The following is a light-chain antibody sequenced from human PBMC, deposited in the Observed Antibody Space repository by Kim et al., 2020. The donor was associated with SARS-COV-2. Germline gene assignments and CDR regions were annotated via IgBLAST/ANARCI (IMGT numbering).Light chain of an antibody. J-gene: IGLJ1*01. CDR3: SSYTSGTTFYV. Sequence: QSALTQPASVSGSPGQSITISCTGTSSDLNVSNYVSWYRQHPGKAPKLLIYGVNNRPSGVSNRFSGSKSGNTASLTISGLQAEDEADYYCSSYTSGTTFYVFGTGTKVTVL. CDR1: SSDLNVSNY. V-gene: IGLV2-14*03. CDR2: GVN.